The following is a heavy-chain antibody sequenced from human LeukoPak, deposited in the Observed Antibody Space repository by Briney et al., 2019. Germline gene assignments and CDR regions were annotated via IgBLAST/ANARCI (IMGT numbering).Heavy chain of an antibody. V-gene: IGHV1-2*02. CDR1: GYAFTGTGFY. Sequence: ASVKVSCKASGYAFTGTGFYIHWVRQAPGQGLEWMGWVNPNSGATTYAQNFRGRVTLTRDTSTATSYMELTGLQSGDTAIYFCARLRGSGAYTFYYSPLEYWGQGTLVTVSS. J-gene: IGHJ4*01. CDR2: VNPNSGAT. CDR3: ARLRGSGAYTFYYSPLEY. D-gene: IGHD4-17*01.